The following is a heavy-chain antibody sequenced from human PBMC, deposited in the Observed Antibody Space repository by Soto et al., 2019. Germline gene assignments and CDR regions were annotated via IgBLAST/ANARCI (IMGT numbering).Heavy chain of an antibody. D-gene: IGHD3-22*01. V-gene: IGHV3-33*01. Sequence: ESGGGVVQPGRSLRLSCAASGFTFSSYGMHWVRQAPGKGLEWVAVIWYDGRNTYYADSVKGRFTISRDNSKNTLYLQMNSLRAEDTAVYYCARTAYYYDSSGYDFDCWGQGTLVTVSS. CDR3: ARTAYYYDSSGYDFDC. CDR2: IWYDGRNT. J-gene: IGHJ4*02. CDR1: GFTFSSYG.